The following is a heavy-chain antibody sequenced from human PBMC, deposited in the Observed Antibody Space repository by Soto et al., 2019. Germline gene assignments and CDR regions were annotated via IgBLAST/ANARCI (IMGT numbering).Heavy chain of an antibody. D-gene: IGHD4-17*01. V-gene: IGHV3-30*18. CDR3: AKAQPLHYGGLYYYYYMDV. Sequence: GGSLRLSCAASGFTFSSYGMHWVRQAPGKGLEWVAVISYDGSNKYYADSVKGRFTISRDNSKNTLYLQMNSLRAEDTAVYYCAKAQPLHYGGLYYYYYMDVWGKGTTVTVSS. CDR2: ISYDGSNK. CDR1: GFTFSSYG. J-gene: IGHJ6*03.